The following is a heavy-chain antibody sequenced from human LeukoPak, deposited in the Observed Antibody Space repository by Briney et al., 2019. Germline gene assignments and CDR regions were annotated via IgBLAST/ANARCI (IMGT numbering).Heavy chain of an antibody. CDR2: INPNSGGT. V-gene: IGHV1-2*02. D-gene: IGHD3-16*01. Sequence: ASVKVPCKASGYTFTGYYMHWVRQAPGQGLEWMGWINPNSGGTNYAQKFQGRVTMTRDTSISTAYMELSRLRSDDTAVYSCARDVWGHDAFDIWGQGTMVTVSS. CDR3: ARDVWGHDAFDI. CDR1: GYTFTGYY. J-gene: IGHJ3*02.